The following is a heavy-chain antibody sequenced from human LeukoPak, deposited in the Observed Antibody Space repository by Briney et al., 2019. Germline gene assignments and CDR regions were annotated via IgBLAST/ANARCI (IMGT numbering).Heavy chain of an antibody. Sequence: SETLSLTCAVSGGSFSGYYWSWIRQPPGKGLEWIGEINHSGSTNYNPSLKSRVTISVDTSKNQYSLKLGSVTAADTAVYYCARGRYDFWSRYRPFDYWGQGTLVTLSS. D-gene: IGHD3-3*01. J-gene: IGHJ4*02. V-gene: IGHV4-34*01. CDR1: GGSFSGYY. CDR2: INHSGST. CDR3: ARGRYDFWSRYRPFDY.